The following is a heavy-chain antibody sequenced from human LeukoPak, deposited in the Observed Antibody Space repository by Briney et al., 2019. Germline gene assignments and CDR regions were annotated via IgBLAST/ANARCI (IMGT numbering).Heavy chain of an antibody. CDR3: VRDRSLNY. V-gene: IGHV1-2*02. CDR1: GCTFTGYY. J-gene: IGHJ4*02. CDR2: VNPNSGVT. Sequence: ASVKVSCKASGCTFTGYYIHWLRQAPGQGLEWMGWVNPNSGVTNYAQNFQGRVTMTRDTSITTAYMELSRLTSDDTAVYYCVRDRSLNYWGQGTLVTVSS.